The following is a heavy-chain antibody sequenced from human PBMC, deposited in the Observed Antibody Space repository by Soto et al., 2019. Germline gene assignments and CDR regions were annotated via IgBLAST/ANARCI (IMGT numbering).Heavy chain of an antibody. CDR3: AKPSTQHPCYCSYYMHV. CDR1: GFTFSSYA. J-gene: IGHJ6*03. V-gene: IGHV3-23*01. D-gene: IGHD2-2*01. Sequence: EVQLLESGGGLVQPGGSLRLSCAASGFTFSSYAMSWVRQAPGKGLEWVSAISGSGGSTYYEDSVKGRFTISRDSSKNTLYLQMNSLRAEDTAVYYCAKPSTQHPCYCSYYMHVLGKGTTFTVSS. CDR2: ISGSGGST.